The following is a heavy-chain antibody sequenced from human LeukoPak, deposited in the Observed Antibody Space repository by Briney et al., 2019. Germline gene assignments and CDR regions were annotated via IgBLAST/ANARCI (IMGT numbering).Heavy chain of an antibody. D-gene: IGHD3-22*01. CDR1: GGTFSSYA. CDR3: ASGYDSSGYYYYFDY. CDR2: IIPIFGTA. V-gene: IGHV1-69*13. Sequence: ASVKVSCEASGGTFSSYAISWVRQAPGQGLEWMGGIIPIFGTANYAQKFQGRVTITADESTSTAYMELSSLRSEDTAVYYCASGYDSSGYYYYFDYWGQGTLVTVSS. J-gene: IGHJ4*02.